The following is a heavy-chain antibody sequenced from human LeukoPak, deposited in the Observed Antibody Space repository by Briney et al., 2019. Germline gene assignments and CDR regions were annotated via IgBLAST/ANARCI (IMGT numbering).Heavy chain of an antibody. V-gene: IGHV3-23*01. CDR2: ISGSGGHT. D-gene: IGHD5-24*01. Sequence: GGSLRLSCEAPRITFSSHAMNWVRQAPGKGLQWVSPISGSGGHTYYGDSVKGRFTISRDNSKNTVYLQMSSLRAEDTAIYYCAKGGVATMRDGYNYYYYYMEVWGRGPRSPSP. J-gene: IGHJ6*03. CDR3: AKGGVATMRDGYNYYYYYMEV. CDR1: RITFSSHA.